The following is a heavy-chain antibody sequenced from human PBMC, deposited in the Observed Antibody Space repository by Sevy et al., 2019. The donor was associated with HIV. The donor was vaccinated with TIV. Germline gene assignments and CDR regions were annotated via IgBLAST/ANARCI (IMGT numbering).Heavy chain of an antibody. CDR1: GGSFSGYY. CDR3: AGAAAAIDY. D-gene: IGHD6-13*01. J-gene: IGHJ4*02. V-gene: IGHV4-34*01. Sequence: SETLSLTCAVYGGSFSGYYWSWIRQPPGKGLEWIGEINHSGSTNYNPSLKSRVTISVDTSKNQFYLKLSSVTAADTAVYYCAGAAAAIDYWAREPWSPSPQ. CDR2: INHSGST.